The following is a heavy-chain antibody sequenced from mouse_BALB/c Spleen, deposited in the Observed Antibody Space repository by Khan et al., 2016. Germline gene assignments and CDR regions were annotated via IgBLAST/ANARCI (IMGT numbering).Heavy chain of an antibody. Sequence: QIQLVQSGPELKKPGETVKISCKASGYTFTNYGMTWVKQAPGKGLKWMGWINTNTGEPTYAEDFKGRFAFSLETSANTAYLQINNLKNEDTATYFCERYGTGTWFAYWGQGTLVTVS. J-gene: IGHJ3*01. V-gene: IGHV9-3*02. CDR1: GYTFTNYG. CDR2: INTNTGEP. CDR3: ERYGTGTWFAY. D-gene: IGHD2-1*01.